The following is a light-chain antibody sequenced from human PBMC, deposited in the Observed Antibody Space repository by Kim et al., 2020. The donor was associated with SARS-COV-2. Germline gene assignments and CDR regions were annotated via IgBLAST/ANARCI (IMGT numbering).Light chain of an antibody. CDR1: QDNKNN. V-gene: IGKV1-16*02. CDR2: AAS. CDR3: QQYQSYPVA. J-gene: IGKJ5*01. Sequence: ATVGDRDTMTWRASQDNKNNLVWVQQKPGKAARSLIYAASSLRSGVPSKFSGSGSGTDFTLTISSLQPEDFATYYCQQYQSYPVAFGQGTRLEIK.